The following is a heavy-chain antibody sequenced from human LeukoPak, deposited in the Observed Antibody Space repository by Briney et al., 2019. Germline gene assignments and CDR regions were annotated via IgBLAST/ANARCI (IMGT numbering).Heavy chain of an antibody. CDR1: GFTFSSYA. V-gene: IGHV3-23*01. Sequence: GGSLRLSCAASGFTFSSYAMSWVRQAPGKGLEWVSAISGSGGSTYYADSVKGRFTISRDNSKNTLYLQMNSLRAEDTAVYYCAKDYPIVVVVAATPVMDVWGKGTTVTVSS. CDR3: AKDYPIVVVVAATPVMDV. CDR2: ISGSGGST. J-gene: IGHJ6*04. D-gene: IGHD2-15*01.